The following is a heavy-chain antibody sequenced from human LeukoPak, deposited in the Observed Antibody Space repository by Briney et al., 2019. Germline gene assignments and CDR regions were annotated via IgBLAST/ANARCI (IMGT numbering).Heavy chain of an antibody. CDR1: GRTFSNYY. CDR3: ARERAGGYFDF. D-gene: IGHD3-16*01. J-gene: IGHJ4*02. CDR2: INFSGGNT. V-gene: IGHV1-46*01. Sequence: ASVKLSCEASGRTFSNYYVHWVRQAPGQGLEWMGTINFSGGNTNYVQKFQGRVTMTGDTSTNTVYMELSSLTSEDTAMYFCARERAGGYFDFWGQGTLVAVSS.